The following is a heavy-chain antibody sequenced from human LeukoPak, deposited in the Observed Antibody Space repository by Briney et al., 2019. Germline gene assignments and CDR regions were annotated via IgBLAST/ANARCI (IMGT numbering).Heavy chain of an antibody. D-gene: IGHD4-17*01. CDR1: GFTFSDAW. V-gene: IGHV3-15*05. J-gene: IGHJ4*02. Sequence: GGSLRLSCAASGFTFSDAWMSWVRQASGKGLEWVGHIKSKTAGGTTDFAEPVKGRFSISRDDSKDTVSLEMNSLKTEDTAVYYCATEYYGAYNYWGRGTLVTVSS. CDR2: IKSKTAGGTT. CDR3: ATEYYGAYNY.